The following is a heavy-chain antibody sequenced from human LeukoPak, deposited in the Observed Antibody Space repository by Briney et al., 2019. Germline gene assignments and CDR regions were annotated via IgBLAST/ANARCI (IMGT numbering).Heavy chain of an antibody. Sequence: GGSLRLSCAASGFTFTSYAMSWVRQAPGKGLEWVSAISGSGGSTYYADSAKGRFTISRDNSKNTLYLQMNSLRAEDTAVYYCAKPRPSYSSSWYDHWGQGTLVTVSS. CDR3: AKPRPSYSSSWYDH. D-gene: IGHD6-13*01. J-gene: IGHJ5*02. CDR1: GFTFTSYA. CDR2: ISGSGGST. V-gene: IGHV3-23*01.